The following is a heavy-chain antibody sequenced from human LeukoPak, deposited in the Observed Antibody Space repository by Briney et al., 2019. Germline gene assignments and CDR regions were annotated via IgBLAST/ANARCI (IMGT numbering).Heavy chain of an antibody. Sequence: GGSLRLSCAASGFTFSSYAMSWVRQAPGKGLEWVSAIIGSGGSTYYADSVKGRFTISRDNSKNTLYLQMNSLRAEDTAVYYCAKGLGNYYDSSGYYDYFDYWGQGTLVTVSS. CDR1: GFTFSSYA. V-gene: IGHV3-23*01. CDR2: IIGSGGST. J-gene: IGHJ4*02. D-gene: IGHD3-22*01. CDR3: AKGLGNYYDSSGYYDYFDY.